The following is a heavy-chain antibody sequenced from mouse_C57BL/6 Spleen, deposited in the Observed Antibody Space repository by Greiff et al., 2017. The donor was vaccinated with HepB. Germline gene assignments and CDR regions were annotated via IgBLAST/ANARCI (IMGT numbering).Heavy chain of an antibody. Sequence: QVQLQQSGAELMKPGASVKLSCKATGYTFTGYWIEWVKQRPGHGLEWMGEILPVSGSTNYNEKFKGKATFTADTSSNTDYMQISSLTTEDSAIYYCARKGTFYYDYDRGFAYWGQGTLVTVSA. D-gene: IGHD2-4*01. V-gene: IGHV1-9*01. CDR1: GYTFTGYW. CDR2: ILPVSGST. CDR3: ARKGTFYYDYDRGFAY. J-gene: IGHJ3*01.